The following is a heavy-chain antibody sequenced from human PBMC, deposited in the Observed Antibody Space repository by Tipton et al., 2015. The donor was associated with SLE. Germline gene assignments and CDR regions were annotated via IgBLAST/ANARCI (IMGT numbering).Heavy chain of an antibody. CDR2: INHSGII. D-gene: IGHD1-1*01. V-gene: IGHV4-34*01. J-gene: IGHJ4*02. CDR1: GGSFSGYN. Sequence: TLSLTCAVYGGSFSGYNWNWIRQSPGKGLEWIGEINHSGIINYNPALKSRVIVSIDTSKSQFSLKMNSVSAADTAVYYCTRATGNEGYWGQGTLVTVSS. CDR3: TRATGNEGY.